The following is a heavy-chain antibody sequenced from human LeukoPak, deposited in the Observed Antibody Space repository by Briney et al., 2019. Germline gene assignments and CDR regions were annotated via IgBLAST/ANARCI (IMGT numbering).Heavy chain of an antibody. J-gene: IGHJ4*02. CDR2: INGDGSST. CDR1: GFTFSTYW. D-gene: IGHD4-17*01. V-gene: IGHV3-74*01. CDR3: AKGGRPTVDY. Sequence: QPGGSLRLSCAASGFTFSTYWMYWVRHAPGKGLVWVSRINGDGSSTSYADSVKGRFTISRDNAKNTLYLQMNSLRAEDTAVYYCAKGGRPTVDYWGQGTLVTVSS.